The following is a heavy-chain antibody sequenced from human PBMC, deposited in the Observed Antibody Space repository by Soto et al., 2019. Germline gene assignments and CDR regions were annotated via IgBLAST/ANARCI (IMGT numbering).Heavy chain of an antibody. CDR1: GYTFTGYY. CDR2: INPNSGGT. V-gene: IGHV1-2*04. Sequence: ASVKVSCKASGYTFTGYYMHWVRQAPGQGLEWMGWINPNSGGTNYAQKFQGWVTMTRDTSISTAYMELSRLRSDDTAVYYCARGMGFYSSSSDYYYGMDVWGQGTTVTVSS. CDR3: ARGMGFYSSSSDYYYGMDV. D-gene: IGHD6-6*01. J-gene: IGHJ6*02.